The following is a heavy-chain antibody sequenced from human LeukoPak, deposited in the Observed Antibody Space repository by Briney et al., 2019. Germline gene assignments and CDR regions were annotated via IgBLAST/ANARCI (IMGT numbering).Heavy chain of an antibody. J-gene: IGHJ5*02. CDR1: GGSISSYY. CDR2: IYTSGST. CDR3: ARESVGGNWWFDP. Sequence: PSETLSLTCTVSGGSISSYYWSWIRQPAGKGLEWIGRIYTSGSTNYNPSRKSRVTISVDKSKNQFSLKLSSVTAADTAVYYCARESVGGNWWFDPWGQGTLVTVSS. V-gene: IGHV4-4*07. D-gene: IGHD1-1*01.